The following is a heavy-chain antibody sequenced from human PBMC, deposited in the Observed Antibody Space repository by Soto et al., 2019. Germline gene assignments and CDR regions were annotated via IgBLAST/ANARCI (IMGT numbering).Heavy chain of an antibody. J-gene: IGHJ6*02. D-gene: IGHD5-12*01. V-gene: IGHV6-1*01. Sequence: SQTLSLTCAISGDSVSSNSAAWNWIRQSPSRGLEWLGRTYYRSKWYNDYAVSVKSRITINPDTSKNQFSLQLNSVTPEDTAVYYCARGGYSGYHVYYYYWMEVWHPGPTVAASS. CDR1: GDSVSSNSAA. CDR3: ARGGYSGYHVYYYYWMEV. CDR2: TYYRSKWYN.